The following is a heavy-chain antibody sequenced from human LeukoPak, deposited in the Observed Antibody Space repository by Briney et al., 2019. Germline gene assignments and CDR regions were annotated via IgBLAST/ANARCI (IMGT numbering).Heavy chain of an antibody. CDR2: INPIGGST. J-gene: IGHJ4*02. D-gene: IGHD6-19*01. Sequence: ASVKVSCKASGYTFTSYYMHWVRQAPGQGLEWMGIINPIGGSTSYTQQFQGRVTMTRDTSTSTVYMELSSLRSEDTAVYYCARGSGWHRYYFDYWGQGTLVTVSS. CDR1: GYTFTSYY. CDR3: ARGSGWHRYYFDY. V-gene: IGHV1-46*01.